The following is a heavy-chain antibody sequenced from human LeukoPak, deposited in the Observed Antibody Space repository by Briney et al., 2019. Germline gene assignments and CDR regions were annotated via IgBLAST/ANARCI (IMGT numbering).Heavy chain of an antibody. J-gene: IGHJ5*02. Sequence: PSETLSLTCTASGGSISSYYWSWIRQPPGKGLDWIGYIYYSGSTYYNPSLKSQVSISVDTSKNQFSLKLISLTAADTAVYYCARDGVAEDLDTNNWFDPWGQGTLVTVSS. CDR3: ARDGVAEDLDTNNWFDP. V-gene: IGHV4-59*01. CDR1: GGSISSYY. CDR2: IYYSGST. D-gene: IGHD3/OR15-3a*01.